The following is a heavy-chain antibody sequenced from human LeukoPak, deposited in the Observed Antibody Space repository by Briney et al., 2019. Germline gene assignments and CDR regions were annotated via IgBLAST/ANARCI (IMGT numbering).Heavy chain of an antibody. CDR3: AKESLGPLDY. Sequence: GGSLRLSCAASGFTFTPHAMHWVRQAPGMGLEWVAFIWFDGSNRYYADFVKGRFTIYKDNSENTLYLQMNSLRVEDTAVYYCAKESLGPLDYWGQGTLVTVSS. V-gene: IGHV3-30*02. CDR1: GFTFTPHA. J-gene: IGHJ4*02. CDR2: IWFDGSNR.